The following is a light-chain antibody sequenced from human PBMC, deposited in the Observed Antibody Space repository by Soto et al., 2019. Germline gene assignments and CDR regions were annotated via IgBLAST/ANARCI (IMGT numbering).Light chain of an antibody. V-gene: IGLV2-14*03. CDR1: SSDVGGYDY. Sequence: SVLTQPASVSGSPGQSIIISCTGTSSDVGGYDYVSWYQHHPGKAPKLIICDVSDRPSGVSNRFSGSKSGNTASLTISGLQAEDEGDYYCSSYTTSSTPCVFGTGTKVTVL. J-gene: IGLJ1*01. CDR2: DVS. CDR3: SSYTTSSTPCV.